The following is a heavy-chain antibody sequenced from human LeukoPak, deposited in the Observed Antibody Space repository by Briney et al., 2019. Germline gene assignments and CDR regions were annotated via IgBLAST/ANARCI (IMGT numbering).Heavy chain of an antibody. J-gene: IGHJ4*02. Sequence: GGSLRLSCAASGFTFSSYAMSWVRQAPGKGPEWVSGITGSGGTTDYADSVKGRFTISRDNSRNTLYLQMNSLRVEDTAVYYCARAYGTNGYYQLPIDYWGQGTLVTVSS. CDR3: ARAYGTNGYYQLPIDY. CDR2: ITGSGGTT. D-gene: IGHD3-22*01. CDR1: GFTFSSYA. V-gene: IGHV3-23*01.